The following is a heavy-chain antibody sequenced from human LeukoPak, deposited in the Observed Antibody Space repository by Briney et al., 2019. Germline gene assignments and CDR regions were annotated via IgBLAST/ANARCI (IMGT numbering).Heavy chain of an antibody. CDR3: VRDLDGYDSRLGC. CDR2: ISSSSGTI. V-gene: IGHV3-48*01. D-gene: IGHD3-3*01. Sequence: GGSLRLSCAASGFTFSSYGMNWVRQAPGKGLELVSFISSSSGTIYYADSVKGRFTISRDNAKGSLYLQMNSLRVEDMAVYYCVRDLDGYDSRLGCWGQGTLVTVSS. CDR1: GFTFSSYG. J-gene: IGHJ4*02.